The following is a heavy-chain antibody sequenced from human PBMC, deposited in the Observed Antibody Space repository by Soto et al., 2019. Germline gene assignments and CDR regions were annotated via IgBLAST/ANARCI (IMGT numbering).Heavy chain of an antibody. V-gene: IGHV4-61*01. CDR1: GGSVSSGSYY. D-gene: IGHD3-22*01. CDR2: IYYSGST. J-gene: IGHJ4*02. Sequence: SETLSLTCTVSGGSVSSGSYYWSWIRQPPGKGLEWIGYIYYSGSTNYNPSLKSRVTISVDTSKNQFSLKLSSVTAADTAIYYWARATTTMIVPESFWGKEPLVPV. CDR3: ARATTTMIVPESF.